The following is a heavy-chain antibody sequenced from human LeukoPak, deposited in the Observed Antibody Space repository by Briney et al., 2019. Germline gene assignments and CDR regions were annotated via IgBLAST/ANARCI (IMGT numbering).Heavy chain of an antibody. Sequence: PGGSLRLSCAASGFTFSSYAMSWVRQAPGEGREWVSAISGSGGSTYYADSVKGRFTIARDNSKNTLYLQMNSLRAEDTAVYYCAKDLLVAAYGDYWGQGTLVTVSS. V-gene: IGHV3-23*01. D-gene: IGHD2-15*01. CDR3: AKDLLVAAYGDY. J-gene: IGHJ4*02. CDR1: GFTFSSYA. CDR2: ISGSGGST.